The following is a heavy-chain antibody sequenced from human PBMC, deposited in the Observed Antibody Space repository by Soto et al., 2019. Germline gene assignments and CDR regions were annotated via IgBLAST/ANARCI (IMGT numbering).Heavy chain of an antibody. CDR2: INPSGGST. CDR1: GYTFTSYY. Sequence: QVQLVQSGAEVKKPGASVKVSCKASGYTFTSYYMHWVRQAPGQGLEWMGIINPSGGSTSYAQKFQGRVTMTRDTSTSTVYMELSSLRSEDTAVYYCARTIDPFYYDSSGYSSWFDPWGQGTLVTVSS. CDR3: ARTIDPFYYDSSGYSSWFDP. D-gene: IGHD3-22*01. V-gene: IGHV1-46*01. J-gene: IGHJ5*02.